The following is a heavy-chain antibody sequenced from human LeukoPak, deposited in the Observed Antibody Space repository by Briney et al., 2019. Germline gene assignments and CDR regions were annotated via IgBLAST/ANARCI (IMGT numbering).Heavy chain of an antibody. D-gene: IGHD2-2*01. Sequence: ASAKVSCKASGGTFSSYAISWVRQAPGQGLEWMGGIIPIFGTANYAQKFQGRVTITADESTSTAYMELSSLRSEDTAVYYCARARGFVVVPAAMVRHYYYGMDVWGKGTTVTVSS. CDR2: IIPIFGTA. J-gene: IGHJ6*04. V-gene: IGHV1-69*13. CDR1: GGTFSSYA. CDR3: ARARGFVVVPAAMVRHYYYGMDV.